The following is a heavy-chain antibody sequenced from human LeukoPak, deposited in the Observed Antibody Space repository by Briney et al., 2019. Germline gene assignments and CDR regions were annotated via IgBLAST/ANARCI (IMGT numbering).Heavy chain of an antibody. D-gene: IGHD3-10*01. J-gene: IGHJ6*03. V-gene: IGHV3-23*01. Sequence: PGGSLRLSCAASGFTFSSYAMSWVRQAPGKGLAWVSAISSSGDVTKYADSAKSRFTISRDNSKNTVYLQMNSLRAEDTAVYYCAGRKENYYGSGSPQGMDVWGKGTTVTISS. CDR2: ISSSGDVT. CDR3: AGRKENYYGSGSPQGMDV. CDR1: GFTFSSYA.